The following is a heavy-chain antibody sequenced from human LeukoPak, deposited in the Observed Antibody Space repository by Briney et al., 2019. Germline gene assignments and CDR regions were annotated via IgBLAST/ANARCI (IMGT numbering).Heavy chain of an antibody. J-gene: IGHJ6*02. CDR1: GGTFSSYA. CDR3: ARDSSGWYGMDV. V-gene: IGHV1-69*13. Sequence: GASVKVSCKASGGTFSSYAISWVRQAPGQGLEWMGGIIPIFGTANYAQKFQGRVTITADESTSTAYMELSSLRSEDTAVYYCARDSSGWYGMDVWGQGTTVTVSS. CDR2: IIPIFGTA. D-gene: IGHD6-19*01.